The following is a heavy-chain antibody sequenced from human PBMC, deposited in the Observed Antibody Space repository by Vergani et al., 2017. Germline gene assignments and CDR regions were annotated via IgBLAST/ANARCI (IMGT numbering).Heavy chain of an antibody. V-gene: IGHV4-4*07. CDR3: AREPEKGVGQGGAFDI. CDR1: GGSISSYY. Sequence: QVQLQESGPGLVKPSETLSLTCTVSGGSISSYYWSWIRQPAGKGLEWIGRIYTSGSTNYNPSLKSRVTMSVDQSKTQFSLKLRSVTAADTAVYYCAREPEKGVGQGGAFDIWGQGTMVTVSS. D-gene: IGHD3/OR15-3a*01. J-gene: IGHJ3*02. CDR2: IYTSGST.